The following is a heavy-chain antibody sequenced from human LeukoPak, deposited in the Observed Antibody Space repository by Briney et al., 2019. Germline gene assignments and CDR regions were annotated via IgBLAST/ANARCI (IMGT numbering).Heavy chain of an antibody. CDR1: GGSISSYY. Sequence: SETLSLTCTVSGGSISSYYWSWIRQPPGKGLECIGYIYYSGSTNYNPSLKSRVTISVDTSKNQFSLKVSSVTAADTTVYYCARVTSGGDYYGMDVWGQGTTVTVSS. CDR3: ARVTSGGDYYGMDV. V-gene: IGHV4-59*01. D-gene: IGHD2-15*01. J-gene: IGHJ6*02. CDR2: IYYSGST.